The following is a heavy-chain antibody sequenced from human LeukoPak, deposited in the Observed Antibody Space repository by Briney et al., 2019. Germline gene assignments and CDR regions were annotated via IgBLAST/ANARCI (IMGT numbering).Heavy chain of an antibody. CDR1: GGSLSGHY. J-gene: IGHJ3*01. V-gene: IGHV4-59*11. Sequence: SETLSLTCTVSGGSLSGHYWSWIRQPPGKRLEWIGYVSYTGRTKYNPSLQSRVTISIDTSKSQFSLKLTSVTSADKAVYSCARLLEKDISGDPDTFDVWGQGTTVIVSS. CDR3: ARLLEKDISGDPDTFDV. CDR2: VSYTGRT. D-gene: IGHD3-22*01.